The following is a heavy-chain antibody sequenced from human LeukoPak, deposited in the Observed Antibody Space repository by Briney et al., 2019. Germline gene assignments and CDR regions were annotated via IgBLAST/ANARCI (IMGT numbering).Heavy chain of an antibody. CDR3: ARTEGYDSSGYYSGFDY. J-gene: IGHJ4*02. V-gene: IGHV4-38-2*02. CDR1: GYSISSGYY. Sequence: SETLSLTCTVSGYSISSGYYWGWIRQPPGKGLEWIGSIYHSGSSYYNPSLKSRVTISVDTSKNQFSLKLPSVTAADTAVYYCARTEGYDSSGYYSGFDYWGQGILVTVSS. D-gene: IGHD3-22*01. CDR2: IYHSGSS.